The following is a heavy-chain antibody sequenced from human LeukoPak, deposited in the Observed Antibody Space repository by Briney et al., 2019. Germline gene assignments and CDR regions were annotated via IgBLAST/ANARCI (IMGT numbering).Heavy chain of an antibody. Sequence: GGSLRLSCVVSGFTFSNYSMNWVRQAPGKGLEWISYISSRSSTIYYLDSVKGRFTISRDNAKNSLYLQMNSLRDEDTAVYYCARVIRRFGEFSSDYWGQGTLVTVSS. D-gene: IGHD3-10*01. CDR1: GFTFSNYS. V-gene: IGHV3-48*02. J-gene: IGHJ4*02. CDR2: ISSRSSTI. CDR3: ARVIRRFGEFSSDY.